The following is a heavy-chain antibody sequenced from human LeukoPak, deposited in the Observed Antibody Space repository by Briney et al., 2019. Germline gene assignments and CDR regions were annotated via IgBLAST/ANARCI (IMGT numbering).Heavy chain of an antibody. CDR1: GGSFSGYS. CDR3: ARASAAGIPIDY. Sequence: SETLSLTCAVYGGSFSGYSWSWIRQPPGKGLEWIGYIYHSGSTYYNPSLKSRVTISVDRSKNQFSLKLSSVTAADTAVYYCARASAAGIPIDYWGQGTLVTVSS. V-gene: IGHV4-30-2*01. J-gene: IGHJ4*02. CDR2: IYHSGST. D-gene: IGHD6-13*01.